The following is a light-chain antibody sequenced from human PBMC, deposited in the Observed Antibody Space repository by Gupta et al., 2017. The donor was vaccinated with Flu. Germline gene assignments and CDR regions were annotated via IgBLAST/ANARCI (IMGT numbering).Light chain of an antibody. J-gene: IGLJ3*02. V-gene: IGLV2-14*03. CDR3: TSYKNNNTLWV. Sequence: QSALTQPASVSGSLGQSIVISCTGTSGAVGAFEYVSLYQHHPCESPKLMIFDVSKRHSVISNSFSGAKSGKTASLTTTGIQAEEEADYYCTSYKNNNTLWVFGGGTKITVL. CDR2: DVS. CDR1: SGAVGAFEY.